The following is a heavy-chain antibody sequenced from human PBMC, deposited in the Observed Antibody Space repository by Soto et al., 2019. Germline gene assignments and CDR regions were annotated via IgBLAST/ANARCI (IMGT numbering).Heavy chain of an antibody. CDR2: INPRDGYV. J-gene: IGHJ4*02. CDR3: ARLYSDYGDNQPVDY. Sequence: QVPLVQSGAEVKKPGASVKVSCKASGYTFATYFMHWVRQAPGQGLEWMGIINPRDGYVNYAQRFQGRVTMTRDTSTSTFYMEMTGLRSEDTAVYYCARLYSDYGDNQPVDYWGRGTLVTVSS. V-gene: IGHV1-46*01. D-gene: IGHD4-17*01. CDR1: GYTFATYF.